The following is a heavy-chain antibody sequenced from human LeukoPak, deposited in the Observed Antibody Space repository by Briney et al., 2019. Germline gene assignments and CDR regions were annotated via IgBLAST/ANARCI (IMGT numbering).Heavy chain of an antibody. CDR1: GFTFSSYG. D-gene: IGHD1-26*01. CDR3: ARALSVVGSTPGDY. Sequence: HPGGSLRLSCAASGFTFSSYGMHWVRQAPGRGLEWVAFIWYDGRSEDYADSVKGRFTISRDNSKNALYLQMNSLRVEDSAVYYCARALSVVGSTPGDYWVQGTLVTVSS. CDR2: IWYDGRSE. V-gene: IGHV3-33*01. J-gene: IGHJ4*02.